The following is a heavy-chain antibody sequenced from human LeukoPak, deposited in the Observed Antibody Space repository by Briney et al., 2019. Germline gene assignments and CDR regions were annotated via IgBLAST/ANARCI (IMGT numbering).Heavy chain of an antibody. Sequence: GESLKISCKGSGYSFTSYWIGWVRQMPGKGLEWMGIIYPGDSDTRYSPSFQGQVTISADKSISTAYLQWSSLKASDTAIYYCARHPAVAGTYYYYMDVWGKGTTVTVSS. J-gene: IGHJ6*03. D-gene: IGHD6-19*01. V-gene: IGHV5-51*01. CDR2: IYPGDSDT. CDR3: ARHPAVAGTYYYYMDV. CDR1: GYSFTSYW.